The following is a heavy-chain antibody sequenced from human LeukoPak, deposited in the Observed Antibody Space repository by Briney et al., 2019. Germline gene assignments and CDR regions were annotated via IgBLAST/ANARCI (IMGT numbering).Heavy chain of an antibody. J-gene: IGHJ4*02. D-gene: IGHD6-19*01. CDR2: FDPEDGET. V-gene: IGHV1-24*01. CDR1: GYTLTELS. CDR3: ATERYSSGWYDY. Sequence: ASVKVSCKVSGYTLTELSMHWVRQAPGKGLEWMGGFDPEDGETIYAQKFQGRVTMTEDTSTDTAYMGLSSLRSEDTAVYYCATERYSSGWYDYWGQGTLVTVSS.